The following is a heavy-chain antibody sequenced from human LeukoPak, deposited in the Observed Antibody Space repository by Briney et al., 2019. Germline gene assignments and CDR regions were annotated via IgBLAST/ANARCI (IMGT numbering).Heavy chain of an antibody. D-gene: IGHD4-23*01. J-gene: IGHJ6*03. Sequence: PSETLSLTCTVSGGSISSYYWSWIRQPAGKGLEWIGRIYTSGSTNYNPSLKSRVTMSVDTSKNQLSLKLSSVTAADTAVYYCARDRRGYGGNSVYYYMDVWGKGTTVTVSS. CDR1: GGSISSYY. CDR3: ARDRRGYGGNSVYYYMDV. V-gene: IGHV4-4*07. CDR2: IYTSGST.